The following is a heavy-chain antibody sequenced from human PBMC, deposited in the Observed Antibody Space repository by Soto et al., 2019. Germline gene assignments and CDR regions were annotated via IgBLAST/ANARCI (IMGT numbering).Heavy chain of an antibody. CDR3: ASVMAAGTRWFDP. CDR1: GGTFRSYA. Sequence: QVQLVQSGAEVKKPGSSVKVSCKASGGTFRSYAFSWVRHAPGQGLEWMGGIIPIFGPANYAQNFQGRVTITAYNSTSTAYMGMSCLRAADTGVYYCASVMAAGTRWFDPWGQGTLVTVSS. CDR2: IIPIFGPA. D-gene: IGHD6-13*01. J-gene: IGHJ5*02. V-gene: IGHV1-69*06.